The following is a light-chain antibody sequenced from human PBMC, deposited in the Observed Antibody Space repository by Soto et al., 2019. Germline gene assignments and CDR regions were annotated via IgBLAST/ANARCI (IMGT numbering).Light chain of an antibody. J-gene: IGLJ2*01. CDR1: SSDVGYYNR. V-gene: IGLV2-18*02. CDR3: SSYTTSSTLV. Sequence: QSVLTQPPSVSGSPGQSVTISCTGTSSDVGYYNRVSWYQQPPGTAPKLMVFEVSNRPSGVPDRFSGSKSGNTASLTISGLRDEDEADYYCSSYTTSSTLVFGGGTKLTVL. CDR2: EVS.